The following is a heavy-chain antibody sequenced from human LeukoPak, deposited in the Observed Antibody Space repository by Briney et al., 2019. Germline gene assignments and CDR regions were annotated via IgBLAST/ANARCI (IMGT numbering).Heavy chain of an antibody. Sequence: PGGSLRLSCAASGFTFSSYGMSWVRQAPGKGLEWVSAISGSGGSTYYADSVKGRFTISRDNSKNTLYLQMNSLRAEDTAVYYCAKSSLWLGYYYHVDVWAKGPRSPSP. CDR2: ISGSGGST. V-gene: IGHV3-23*01. CDR1: GFTFSSYG. D-gene: IGHD3-10*01. J-gene: IGHJ6*03. CDR3: AKSSLWLGYYYHVDV.